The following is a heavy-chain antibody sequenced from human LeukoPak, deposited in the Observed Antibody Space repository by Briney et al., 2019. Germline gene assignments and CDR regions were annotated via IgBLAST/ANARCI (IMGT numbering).Heavy chain of an antibody. V-gene: IGHV1-18*01. CDR2: ISAYNGNT. CDR1: GYTFTSYG. CDR3: ARGYYGSGEVNWFDP. Sequence: GASVKVSCKASGYTFTSYGISWVRQAPGQGLEWMGWISAYNGNTNYAQKLQGRVTMTTDTSTSTAYMELRSLRSDDTAVYYCARGYYGSGEVNWFDPWGQGTLVTVSS. D-gene: IGHD3-10*01. J-gene: IGHJ5*02.